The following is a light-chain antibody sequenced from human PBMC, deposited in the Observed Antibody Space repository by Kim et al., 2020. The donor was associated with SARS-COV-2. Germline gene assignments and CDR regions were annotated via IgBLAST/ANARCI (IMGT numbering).Light chain of an antibody. Sequence: ALGKTVKITCQGDSLRTYHAILYQQKPGQAPRLVLYDRSSRPLGIPDRFSGSSSGDTASLTITGAQATDEADYYCNSRVTTGNRLIFGGGTQLTVL. CDR3: NSRVTTGNRLI. CDR1: SLRTYH. J-gene: IGLJ2*01. V-gene: IGLV3-19*01. CDR2: DRS.